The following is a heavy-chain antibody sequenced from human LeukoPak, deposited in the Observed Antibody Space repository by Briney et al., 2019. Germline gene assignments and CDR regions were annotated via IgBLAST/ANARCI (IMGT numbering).Heavy chain of an antibody. CDR2: IYFTGST. CDR1: GGSISTYY. V-gene: IGHV4-59*08. Sequence: SETLSLTCTVSGGSISTYYWSWIRQPPGRGLEWIGCIYFTGSTNYNPSLQSRVTISVDTSKNQFSLKLTSVTAADTAVYYCARHCASGTCAFDIWGQGTMVTVSS. D-gene: IGHD6-13*01. CDR3: ARHCASGTCAFDI. J-gene: IGHJ3*02.